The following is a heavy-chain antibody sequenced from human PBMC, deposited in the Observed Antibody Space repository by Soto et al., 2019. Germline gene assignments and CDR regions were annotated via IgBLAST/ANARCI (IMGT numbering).Heavy chain of an antibody. V-gene: IGHV3-9*01. Sequence: EVQLVESGGGLVQPGRSLRLSCAASGFTFDDYAMHWVWQAPGKGLEWFSGISWNSGSIVYADSVKGRFTISRDNAKNSLYLQMNSLRDEDTALYYCAKDRGIAAAVNYFNYWGQGTMVTVSS. D-gene: IGHD6-13*01. CDR3: AKDRGIAAAVNYFNY. J-gene: IGHJ4*02. CDR1: GFTFDDYA. CDR2: ISWNSGSI.